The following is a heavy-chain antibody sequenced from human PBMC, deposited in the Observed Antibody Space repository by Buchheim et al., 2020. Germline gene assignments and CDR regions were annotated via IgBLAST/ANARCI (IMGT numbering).Heavy chain of an antibody. D-gene: IGHD2-2*01. V-gene: IGHV3-30*04. CDR1: EFTFSSYA. Sequence: QVQLVESGGGVVQPGRSLRLSCAASEFTFSSYAMHWVRQAPGKGLEWVAVISYDGSNKYYADSVKGRFTISRDNSKNTLYLQMNSLRAEDTAVYYCARDRGEYQLLAYYYYYGMDVWGQGTT. CDR3: ARDRGEYQLLAYYYYYGMDV. J-gene: IGHJ6*02. CDR2: ISYDGSNK.